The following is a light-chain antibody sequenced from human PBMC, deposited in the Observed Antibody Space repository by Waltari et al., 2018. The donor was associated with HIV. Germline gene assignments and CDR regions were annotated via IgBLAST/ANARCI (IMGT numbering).Light chain of an antibody. J-gene: IGLJ3*02. CDR2: GKN. CDR3: NSRDSSGNHLV. V-gene: IGLV3-19*01. CDR1: SLRPSY. Sequence: SSELTQDPAVSVALGQPVRITCQGDSLRPSYGTWYQQKPGQAPVLVHYGKNNRPSGIPDRFSGSTSGSTTSLTIAGAQAEDEADYYCNSRDSSGNHLVFGGGTKLTVL.